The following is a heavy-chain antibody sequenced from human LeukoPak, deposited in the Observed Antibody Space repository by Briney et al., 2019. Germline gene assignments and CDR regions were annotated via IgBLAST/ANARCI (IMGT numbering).Heavy chain of an antibody. V-gene: IGHV1-69*04. D-gene: IGHD3-10*01. CDR1: GGTFISYA. J-gene: IGHJ4*02. CDR3: AREASYGSGSLSAY. CDR2: IIPILGIA. Sequence: SVKVSCKASGGTFISYAISWVRQAPGQGLEWMGRIIPILGIANYAQKFQGRVTITADESTSTAYMELSSLRSEDTAVYYCAREASYGSGSLSAYWGQGTLVTVSS.